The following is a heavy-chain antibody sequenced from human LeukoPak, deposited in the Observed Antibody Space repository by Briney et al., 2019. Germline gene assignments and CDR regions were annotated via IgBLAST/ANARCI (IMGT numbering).Heavy chain of an antibody. V-gene: IGHV4-38-2*02. CDR3: ARAAFGGSYYYYYYMDV. CDR1: GYSISSGYY. D-gene: IGHD1-26*01. Sequence: SETLSLTCTVSGYSISSGYYWGWIRQPPGKGLEWIGSIYHSGSTYYNPSLKSRVTISVDTSKNQFSLKLSSVTAADTAVYYCARAAFGGSYYYYYYMDVWGKGTTVTVSS. CDR2: IYHSGST. J-gene: IGHJ6*03.